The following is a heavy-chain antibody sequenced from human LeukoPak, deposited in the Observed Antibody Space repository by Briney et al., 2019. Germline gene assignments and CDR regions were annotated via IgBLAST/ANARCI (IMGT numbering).Heavy chain of an antibody. Sequence: PGGSLRLSCAASGFIFSNAWMSWVRQAPGKGLGWVGCIESKTDGGTIDYAAPVKGRFTISRDDSKNMLYLETNSLKTEDTAVYYCTTDTVTTDYWGQGTLVTVSS. V-gene: IGHV3-15*04. CDR1: GFIFSNAW. D-gene: IGHD4-17*01. J-gene: IGHJ4*02. CDR2: IESKTDGGTI. CDR3: TTDTVTTDY.